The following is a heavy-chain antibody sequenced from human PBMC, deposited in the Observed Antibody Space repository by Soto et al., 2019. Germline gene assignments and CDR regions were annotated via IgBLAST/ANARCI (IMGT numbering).Heavy chain of an antibody. CDR3: ASSCAQCDYFDY. CDR1: GYTFTSYY. J-gene: IGHJ4*02. V-gene: IGHV1-46*03. CDR2: INPSGRST. Sequence: QVQLVQSGAEVKKPGASVKVSCKASGYTFTSYYMHWVRQAPGQGLEWMGIINPSGRSTSYAQKFRGGVTMTRDTATSTVYMELSSLRSEDTAVYYCASSCAQCDYFDYWGQGTLVTVSS.